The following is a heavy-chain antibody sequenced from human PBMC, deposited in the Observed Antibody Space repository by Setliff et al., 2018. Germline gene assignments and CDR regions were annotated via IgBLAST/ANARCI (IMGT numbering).Heavy chain of an antibody. CDR2: IIPIFGTA. Sequence: VSCKASGGTFSSYVISWVRQAPGQGLEWMGRIIPIFGTANYAQKFQGRVTITADKSTSTAYMELSSLRSEDTAVYYCARGRHPPWSGYPYYYMDVWGKGTTVTVSS. V-gene: IGHV1-69*06. J-gene: IGHJ6*03. CDR1: GGTFSSYV. CDR3: ARGRHPPWSGYPYYYMDV. D-gene: IGHD3-3*01.